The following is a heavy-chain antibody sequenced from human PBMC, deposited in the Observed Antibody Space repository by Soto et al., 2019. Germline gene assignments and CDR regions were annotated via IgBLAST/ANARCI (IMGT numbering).Heavy chain of an antibody. CDR1: GGSLSSYY. CDR2: IYYSGST. J-gene: IGHJ6*02. V-gene: IGHV4-59*05. D-gene: IGHD2-15*01. Sequence: SETLSLTCVVSGGSLSSYYWSWIRQPPGKGLEWIGSIYYSGSTYYNPSLKSRVTISVDTSKNQFSLKLSSVTAADTAVYYCKVEGDYYYGMDVWGQGTTVTVSS. CDR3: KVEGDYYYGMDV.